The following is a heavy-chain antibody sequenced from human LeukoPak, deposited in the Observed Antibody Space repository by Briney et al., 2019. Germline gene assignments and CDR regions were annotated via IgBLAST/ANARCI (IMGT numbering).Heavy chain of an antibody. J-gene: IGHJ4*02. CDR2: IYSGGST. D-gene: IGHD3-16*01. Sequence: GGSLRLSCVASGFTFRSNYMSWVRQAPGKGLEWVSVIYSGGSTYYADSVKGRFTISRDNSKNTVYLQMNSLRAEDTAVYYCAKGDGDFDYWGQGTLVTVSS. CDR3: AKGDGDFDY. V-gene: IGHV3-53*01. CDR1: GFTFRSNY.